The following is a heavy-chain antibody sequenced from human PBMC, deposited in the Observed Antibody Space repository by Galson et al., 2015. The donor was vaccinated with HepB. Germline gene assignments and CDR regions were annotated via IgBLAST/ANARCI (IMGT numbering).Heavy chain of an antibody. Sequence: SVKVSCKASGYTFTSYAMHWVRQAPGQRLEWMGWINAGNGNTKYSQKFQGRVTITRDTSASTAYMELSSLRSEDTAVYYCAREGLSSTSCGWWCMRNYYYYMDVWGKGTTVTVSS. V-gene: IGHV1-3*01. CDR1: GYTFTSYA. CDR2: INAGNGNT. CDR3: AREGLSSTSCGWWCMRNYYYYMDV. D-gene: IGHD2-2*01. J-gene: IGHJ6*03.